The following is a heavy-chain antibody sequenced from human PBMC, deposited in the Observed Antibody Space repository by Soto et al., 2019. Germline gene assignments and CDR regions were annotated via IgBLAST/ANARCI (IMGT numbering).Heavy chain of an antibody. D-gene: IGHD5-18*01. Sequence: QVQLVESGGGVVQPGRSLRLSCAASGFTFSSYGMHWVRQAPGKGLEWVAVISCDGSNNYYADSVKGRFTIYRDNSKNTLYLQMNSLKAEDTAVYYCAKDRAAMVSYFDYWGQGTLVTVSS. CDR3: AKDRAAMVSYFDY. CDR1: GFTFSSYG. CDR2: ISCDGSNN. V-gene: IGHV3-30*18. J-gene: IGHJ4*02.